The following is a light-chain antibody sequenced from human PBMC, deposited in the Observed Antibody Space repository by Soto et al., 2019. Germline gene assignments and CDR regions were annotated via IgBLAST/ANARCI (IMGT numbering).Light chain of an antibody. V-gene: IGKV1-39*01. J-gene: IGKJ5*01. Sequence: SCPSGSLGDRVTLSCRGNKSSSRYLNWYQQKPGKAPNLLIYVASSLQSEVPSRFSGSGSGTDFTLTITSLQPEDFATYYCPQCYVRPLTSGQGTRLDIK. CDR2: VAS. CDR1: KSSSRY. CDR3: PQCYVRPLT.